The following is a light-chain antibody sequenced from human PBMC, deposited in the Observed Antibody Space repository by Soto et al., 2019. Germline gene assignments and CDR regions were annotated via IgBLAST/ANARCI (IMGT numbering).Light chain of an antibody. CDR2: KAS. Sequence: DIQMTQSPSTLSASVGDRVTITCRASKSISSWLAWYQQKPGKAPKLLIYKASSLESRVPSRFSGSGSGTEFTLTISSLQPDDVATYYCQQYNSYSLTFGQGTKVEIK. CDR3: QQYNSYSLT. V-gene: IGKV1-5*03. CDR1: KSISSW. J-gene: IGKJ1*01.